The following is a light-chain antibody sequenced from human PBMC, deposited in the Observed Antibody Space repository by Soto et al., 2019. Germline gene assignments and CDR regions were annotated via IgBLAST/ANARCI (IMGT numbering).Light chain of an antibody. Sequence: EIVLTQSPGTLSLSPGEIATLSCRASQSVSSYLAWYQQKPGRAPRLLIYDASNRATGIPARFSGSESGTDFTLTISSLEPEDFAVYYCQQRSNWLWTFGQGTKVEIK. CDR1: QSVSSY. CDR2: DAS. V-gene: IGKV3-11*01. CDR3: QQRSNWLWT. J-gene: IGKJ1*01.